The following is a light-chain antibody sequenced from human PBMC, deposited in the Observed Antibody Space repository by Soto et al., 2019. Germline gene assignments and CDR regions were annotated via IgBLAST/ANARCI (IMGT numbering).Light chain of an antibody. CDR3: SSYTSTSTLWL. Sequence: QSALTQPASVSGSPGQSITISCTGTRRDVGGYKYVSWYQKHPGKAPKVIIFEGSSRPSGVSNRFSGSKSGNTASLTISGRQSEDEADYYCSSYTSTSTLWLFGGGTKVTVL. V-gene: IGLV2-14*01. CDR2: EGS. J-gene: IGLJ3*02. CDR1: RRDVGGYKY.